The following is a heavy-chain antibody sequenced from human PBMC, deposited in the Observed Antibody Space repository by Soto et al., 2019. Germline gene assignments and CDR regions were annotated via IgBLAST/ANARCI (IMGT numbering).Heavy chain of an antibody. CDR1: GYTFTGYA. J-gene: IGHJ4*02. V-gene: IGHV1-3*01. D-gene: IGHD1-26*01. CDR2: INGGNGDT. Sequence: QVQLVQSGAEVKKPGASVRISCRTSGYTFTGYAITWLRHAPGQRLEWMGWINGGNGDTKYSQKFQDRLSITRDTSATTVSLGLSSLTSEDTAIYYCARGPLSLYSADFRWGQGTLVTVSS. CDR3: ARGPLSLYSADFR.